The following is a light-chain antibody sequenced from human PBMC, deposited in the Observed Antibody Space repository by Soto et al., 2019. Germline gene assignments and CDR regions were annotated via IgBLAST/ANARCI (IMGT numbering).Light chain of an antibody. CDR2: QDT. CDR1: KLEDKY. CDR3: QAWDSNIVV. V-gene: IGLV3-1*01. J-gene: IGLJ2*01. Sequence: SYELTQPPSVSVSPGQTASISCSGDKLEDKYVCWYQQKPGQSPVLVIDQDTKRPTGIPERFFGSKSGNTATLTISGTQAMDEADYYCQAWDSNIVVFGGGTKLTVL.